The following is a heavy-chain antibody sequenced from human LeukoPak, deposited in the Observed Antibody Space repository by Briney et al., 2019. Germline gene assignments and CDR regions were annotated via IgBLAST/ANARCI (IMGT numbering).Heavy chain of an antibody. Sequence: GGSLRLSCAASGFTFSSYSMNWVRQAPGKGLEWVAVISTDGSNEYYADSVKGRFTISRDNSKNMLYLQMNSLRAEDTAVYYCAKVEYYHSSGYLDYWGQGTLVTVSS. CDR1: GFTFSSYS. J-gene: IGHJ4*02. V-gene: IGHV3-30*18. CDR3: AKVEYYHSSGYLDY. D-gene: IGHD3-22*01. CDR2: ISTDGSNE.